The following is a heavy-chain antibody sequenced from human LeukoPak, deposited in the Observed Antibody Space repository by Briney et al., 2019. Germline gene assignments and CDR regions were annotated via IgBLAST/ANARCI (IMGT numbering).Heavy chain of an antibody. CDR1: GFTFSSYG. D-gene: IGHD3-22*01. Sequence: GTLRLSCAASGFTFSSYGMHWVRQAPGKGLEWVAVIPYDGSNKYYADSVKGRFTISRDNSKNTLYLQMNSLRAEDTAVYYCAKDLNSGYYLFDYGGQGTLVTVSS. V-gene: IGHV3-30*18. CDR3: AKDLNSGYYLFDY. J-gene: IGHJ4*02. CDR2: IPYDGSNK.